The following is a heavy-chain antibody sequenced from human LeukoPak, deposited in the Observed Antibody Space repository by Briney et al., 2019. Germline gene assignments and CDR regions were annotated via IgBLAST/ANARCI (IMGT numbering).Heavy chain of an antibody. CDR3: ARHFRGRSHWFDP. CDR2: IYYSGNT. V-gene: IGHV4-39*01. D-gene: IGHD3-10*01. J-gene: IGHJ5*02. Sequence: SETLSVTCTMSGGSISTSSVYWGWVRQPPGKGLEWIGSIYYSGNTYYNPSLKSRVTISVDTSKNQFSLKLSSVTAADTAVYYCARHFRGRSHWFDPWGQGTLVTVSS. CDR1: GGSISTSSVY.